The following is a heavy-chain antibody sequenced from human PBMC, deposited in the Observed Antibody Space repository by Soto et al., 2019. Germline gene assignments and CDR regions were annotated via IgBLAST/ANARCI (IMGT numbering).Heavy chain of an antibody. V-gene: IGHV1-69*13. CDR2: IIPIFGTA. CDR3: AWEQQLVREETYYGMDV. J-gene: IGHJ6*02. D-gene: IGHD6-13*01. CDR1: GGTFSSYA. Sequence: SVKVSCKASGGTFSSYAISWVRQAPGQGLEWMGGIIPIFGTANYAQKFQGRVTITADESTSTAYMELSSLRSEDTAVYYCAWEQQLVREETYYGMDVWGQGTTVTVSS.